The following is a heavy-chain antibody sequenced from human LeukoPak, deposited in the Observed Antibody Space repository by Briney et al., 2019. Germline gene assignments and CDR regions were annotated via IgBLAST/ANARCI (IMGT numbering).Heavy chain of an antibody. CDR1: GYTFTGYY. J-gene: IGHJ4*02. CDR3: AGYYYDSSGPFDY. D-gene: IGHD3-22*01. Sequence: GASVKVSCKASGYTFTGYYMHWVRQAPGQGLEWKGWINPNSGGTNYAQKFQGRVTMTRDTSISTAYMELSRLRSDDTAVYYCAGYYYDSSGPFDYWGQGTLVTVSS. CDR2: INPNSGGT. V-gene: IGHV1-2*02.